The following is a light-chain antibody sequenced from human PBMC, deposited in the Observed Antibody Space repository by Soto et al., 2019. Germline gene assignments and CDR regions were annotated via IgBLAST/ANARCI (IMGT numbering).Light chain of an antibody. V-gene: IGLV2-23*02. CDR3: CSDAGSSSYV. J-gene: IGLJ1*01. CDR1: SSDVWSFNF. Sequence: QSVLTQPASVSGSPGQSITISCTRPSSDVWSFNFVSWYQQHPDKAPQVLLYEVTKRPPGVSNRFSGSKSGNTASLTISGLQADDEADYYCCSDAGSSSYVFGPGTKLTVL. CDR2: EVT.